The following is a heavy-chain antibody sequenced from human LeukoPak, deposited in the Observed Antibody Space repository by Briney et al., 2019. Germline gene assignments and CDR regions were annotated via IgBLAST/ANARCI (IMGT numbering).Heavy chain of an antibody. J-gene: IGHJ4*02. D-gene: IGHD4-11*01. CDR3: ARHGGTRVTLVQVYFFDY. Sequence: GSLRLSCAASGFTFSSYGMHWIRQPPEKGLEWIGSIYYTGGTYYSPSLESRVTISIDTSKNQFSLKLSSVTAANTAVYYCARHGGTRVTLVQVYFFDYWGQGTLVTVSS. CDR1: GFTFSSYG. V-gene: IGHV4-39*01. CDR2: IYYTGGT.